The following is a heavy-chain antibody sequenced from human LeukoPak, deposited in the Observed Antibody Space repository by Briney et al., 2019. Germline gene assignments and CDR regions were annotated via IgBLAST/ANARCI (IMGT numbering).Heavy chain of an antibody. CDR2: ISEDGGNT. D-gene: IGHD5-24*01. J-gene: IGHJ1*01. Sequence: PGRSLRLSCAASGFTFDDYAMHWVRQAPGKGLEWVSLISEDGGNTYYADSVKGRFTISRDNSKNSLYLQMNSLRTEDTALYFCAKDIMATIMRGYFQHWGQGTLVTVSS. CDR1: GFTFDDYA. CDR3: AKDIMATIMRGYFQH. V-gene: IGHV3-43*02.